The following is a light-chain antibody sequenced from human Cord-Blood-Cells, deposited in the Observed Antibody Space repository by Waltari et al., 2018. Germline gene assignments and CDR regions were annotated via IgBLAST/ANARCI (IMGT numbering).Light chain of an antibody. J-gene: IGLJ1*01. Sequence: QSALTQPASVSGSPGQSITISCTGTSSDVCGYNSVSWYQQHPGKAPKLMIYEVSNRPSGVSNRFSGSKSGNTASLTISGLQAEDEADYYCSSYTSSSTLYVFGTGTKVTVL. CDR2: EVS. V-gene: IGLV2-14*01. CDR3: SSYTSSSTLYV. CDR1: SSDVCGYNS.